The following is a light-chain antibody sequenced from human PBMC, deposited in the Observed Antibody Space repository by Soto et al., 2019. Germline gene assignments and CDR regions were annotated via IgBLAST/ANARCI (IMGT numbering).Light chain of an antibody. Sequence: DIQMTQSPSSLSASVGDRVTITCRASQGISKYLAWYQQKPGKVPKLLIYAASTLQSGVPSRFSGSGSGTDFPLTISSLQPEDVATYYCQKYISAPHTFGQGTKLEIK. CDR1: QGISKY. CDR2: AAS. CDR3: QKYISAPHT. J-gene: IGKJ2*01. V-gene: IGKV1-27*01.